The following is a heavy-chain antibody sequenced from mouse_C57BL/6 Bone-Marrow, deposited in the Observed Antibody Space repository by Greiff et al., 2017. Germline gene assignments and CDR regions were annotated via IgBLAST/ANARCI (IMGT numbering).Heavy chain of an antibody. Sequence: EVMLVESGGGLVQPGGSLKLSCAASGFTFSDYYMYWVRQTPEKRLEWVAYISNGGGSTYYPDTVKGRFTISRDNAKNTLYLQMSRLKSEDTAMYYCARQNYSNYDFDYWGQGTTLTVSS. D-gene: IGHD2-5*01. V-gene: IGHV5-12*01. J-gene: IGHJ2*01. CDR1: GFTFSDYY. CDR3: ARQNYSNYDFDY. CDR2: ISNGGGST.